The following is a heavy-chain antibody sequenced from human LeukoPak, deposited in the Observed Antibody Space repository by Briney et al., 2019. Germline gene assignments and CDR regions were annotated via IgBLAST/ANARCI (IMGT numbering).Heavy chain of an antibody. CDR1: GYSFTSYW. CDR3: ASPQRGGYYYLRGDAFDI. Sequence: GESLKISCKGSGYSFTSYWIGWVRQMPGKGLEWMGIIYPGDSDTRYSPSFQGQVTISADKSISTAYLQWSSLKASDTAMYYCASPQRGGYYYLRGDAFDIWGQGTMVTVSS. D-gene: IGHD3-22*01. J-gene: IGHJ3*02. CDR2: IYPGDSDT. V-gene: IGHV5-51*01.